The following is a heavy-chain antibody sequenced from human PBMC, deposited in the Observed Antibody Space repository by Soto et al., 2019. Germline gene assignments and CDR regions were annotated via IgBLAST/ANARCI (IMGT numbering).Heavy chain of an antibody. J-gene: IGHJ6*02. Sequence: EVQLVESGGGLVKPGGSLRLSCAASGFTFSNAWMSWVRQAPGKGLEWVGRIKSKTDGGTTDYAAPVKGRFTISRDDSKNTLYLQMNSLKTEDTAVYYCTTGSSGDPREYYYYGMDVWGQGTTVTVSS. CDR1: GFTFSNAW. CDR3: TTGSSGDPREYYYYGMDV. CDR2: IKSKTDGGTT. V-gene: IGHV3-15*01. D-gene: IGHD3-10*01.